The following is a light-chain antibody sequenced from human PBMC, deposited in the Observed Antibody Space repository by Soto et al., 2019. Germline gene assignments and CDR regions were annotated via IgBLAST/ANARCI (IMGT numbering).Light chain of an antibody. Sequence: EVMMTQFPDTVSVTPGETVTLSCGASQSVRTNLAWYQKRPGQAPRILIHYSSTRATDVPARFSGSGSGTNFTLAISRLQSEDFAVYFCQQYAYWTETFGQGTKWDIK. CDR3: QQYAYWTET. CDR2: YSS. V-gene: IGKV3D-15*01. J-gene: IGKJ1*01. CDR1: QSVRTN.